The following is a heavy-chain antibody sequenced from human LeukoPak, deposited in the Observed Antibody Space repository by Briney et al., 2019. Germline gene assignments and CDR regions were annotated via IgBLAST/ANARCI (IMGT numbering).Heavy chain of an antibody. D-gene: IGHD4-17*01. J-gene: IGHJ5*02. CDR1: GFTLSPYS. CDR2: IKQDGSEK. Sequence: GGSLRLSCAAYGFTLSPYSMNWVRQAPGKGLEWVANIKQDGSEKYYVDSVKGRFTISRDNAKNSLYLQMNSLRAEDTAVYYCARDAYGDYRAGDNWFDPWGQGTLVTVSS. CDR3: ARDAYGDYRAGDNWFDP. V-gene: IGHV3-7*04.